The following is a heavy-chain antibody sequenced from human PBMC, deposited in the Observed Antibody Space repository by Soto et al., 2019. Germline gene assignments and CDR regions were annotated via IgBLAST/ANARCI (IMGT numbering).Heavy chain of an antibody. V-gene: IGHV4-39*01. D-gene: IGHD2-8*01. Sequence: SETLSLTCTVSGGSISSSSYYWCWIRQPPGKGLEWIGSIYYSGSTYYNPSLKSRVTISVDTSKNQFSLKLSSVTAADTAVYYCARHGFLTNGVSIRFDPWGQGTLVTVSS. CDR3: ARHGFLTNGVSIRFDP. CDR2: IYYSGST. J-gene: IGHJ5*02. CDR1: GGSISSSSYY.